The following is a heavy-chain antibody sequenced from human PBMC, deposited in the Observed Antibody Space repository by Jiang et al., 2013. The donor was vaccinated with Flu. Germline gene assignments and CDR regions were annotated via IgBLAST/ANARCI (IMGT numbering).Heavy chain of an antibody. D-gene: IGHD3-22*01. V-gene: IGHV3-30-3*01. J-gene: IGHJ4*02. CDR3: ASETSYYDSRAYYPLGY. Sequence: VQLLESGGGVVQPGRSLRLSCATSGFTFSPYTLHWVRQAPGKGLEWVALISYDGSNKYYADSVKGRFTISRDNSKNTLSLQMSSLRAEDTALYYCASETSYYDSRAYYPLGYWGQGTLVTVSS. CDR2: ISYDGSNK. CDR1: GFTFSPYT.